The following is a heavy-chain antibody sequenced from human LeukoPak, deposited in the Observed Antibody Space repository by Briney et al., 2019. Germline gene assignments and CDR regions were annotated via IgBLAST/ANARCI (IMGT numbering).Heavy chain of an antibody. J-gene: IGHJ6*03. Sequence: GGSLRLSCAASGFTFSSYAVSWVRQAPGKGLECVSGISGRGDNTYYADSVKGRFTISRDNSKNTLYLQMNSLRAEDTAVYYCAKNRGTDYYYYMDVWGKGTTVTVSS. CDR3: AKNRGTDYYYYMDV. D-gene: IGHD1-26*01. CDR2: ISGRGDNT. CDR1: GFTFSSYA. V-gene: IGHV3-23*01.